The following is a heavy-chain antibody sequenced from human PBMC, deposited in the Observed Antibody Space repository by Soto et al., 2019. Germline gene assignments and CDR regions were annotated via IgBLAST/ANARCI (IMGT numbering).Heavy chain of an antibody. CDR2: IIPIFGTA. CDR3: ARYSPAYDFWSGYSFYYYYGMDV. V-gene: IGHV1-69*13. Sequence: SSVKVSCKASGGTFSSYAISWVRQAPGQGLEWMGGIIPIFGTANYAQKFQGRVTITADESTSTAYMELSSLRSEDTAVYYCARYSPAYDFWSGYSFYYYYGMDVWGQGTTVTVSS. CDR1: GGTFSSYA. D-gene: IGHD3-3*01. J-gene: IGHJ6*02.